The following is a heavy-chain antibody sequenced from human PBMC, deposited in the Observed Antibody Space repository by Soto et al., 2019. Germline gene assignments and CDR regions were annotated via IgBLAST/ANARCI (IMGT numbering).Heavy chain of an antibody. CDR2: ISSSGETV. CDR1: GSTFSSYE. CDR3: AREGFYATDV. Sequence: GGSLRLSCEVSGSTFSSYEMYWVRQAPGKGLEWVAYISSSGETVYYAGSVQGRFTISRDNAKNSLYLQMSSLGAEDTAVYYCAREGFYATDVWGQGTTVTVSS. J-gene: IGHJ6*02. D-gene: IGHD2-8*01. V-gene: IGHV3-48*03.